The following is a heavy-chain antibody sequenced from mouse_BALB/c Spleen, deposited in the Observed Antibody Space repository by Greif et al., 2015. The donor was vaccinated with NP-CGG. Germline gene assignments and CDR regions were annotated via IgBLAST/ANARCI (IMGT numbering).Heavy chain of an antibody. Sequence: DVKLVESGGGSVKLGGSLKLSCVASGFTFSSYYMSWVRQTPEKRLELVAAINSSGGSTYYPDTVKGRFTISRDNAKNTLYLQMSSLKSEDTALYYCARGGTTVFDYWGQGTTLTVSS. CDR2: INSSGGST. V-gene: IGHV5-6-2*01. CDR3: ARGGTTVFDY. J-gene: IGHJ2*01. CDR1: GFTFSSYY. D-gene: IGHD1-1*01.